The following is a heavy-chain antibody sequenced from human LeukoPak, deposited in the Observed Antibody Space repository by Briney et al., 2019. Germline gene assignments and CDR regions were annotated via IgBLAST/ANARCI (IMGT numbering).Heavy chain of an antibody. V-gene: IGHV4-39*07. Sequence: SETLSLTCTVSGGSISSSSYYWGWIRQPPGKGLEWIGSIYYSGSTYYNPSLKSRVTISVDTSKNQFSLKLSSVTAADTAVYYCAREEERWLQLQGRSFDYWGQGTLVTVSS. CDR3: AREEERWLQLQGRSFDY. J-gene: IGHJ4*02. CDR2: IYYSGST. CDR1: GGSISSSSYY. D-gene: IGHD5-24*01.